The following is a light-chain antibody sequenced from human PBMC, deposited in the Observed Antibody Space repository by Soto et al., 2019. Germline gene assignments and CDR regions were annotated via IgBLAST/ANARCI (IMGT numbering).Light chain of an antibody. J-gene: IGLJ1*01. Sequence: SYELTQPPSVSVSPGQTASIICSGDKLGGKYASWYQQKPGQSPILVIFQDNKRPSGIPERFSASNSGNTATLTITGTQAMDEADYYCQAWDSTTPYVFGPGTKVTVL. CDR2: QDN. V-gene: IGLV3-1*01. CDR1: KLGGKY. CDR3: QAWDSTTPYV.